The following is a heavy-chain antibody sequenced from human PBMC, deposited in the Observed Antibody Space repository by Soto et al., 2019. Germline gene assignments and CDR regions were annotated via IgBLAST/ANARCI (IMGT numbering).Heavy chain of an antibody. V-gene: IGHV1-46*01. D-gene: IGHD6-13*01. J-gene: IGHJ4*01. CDR3: ARDLAAGDH. CDR2: INPASGST. CDR1: GYTFTHYY. Sequence: QVQLVQSGAEVKKPGASVKLSCRTSGYTFTHYYIHWVRQAPGQGLEWLAIINPASGSTNYAQDFQGRATWTTDTSATTVYMTLSGLRAGDPAIFYCARDLAAGDHCGHGTLVTVSS.